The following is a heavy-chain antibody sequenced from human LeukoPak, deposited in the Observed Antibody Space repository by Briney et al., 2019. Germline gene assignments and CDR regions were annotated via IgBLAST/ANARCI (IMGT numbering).Heavy chain of an antibody. J-gene: IGHJ6*02. D-gene: IGHD3-3*01. CDR1: GYTLTGYY. Sequence: ASVKVSCKASGYTLTGYYMHWVRQAPGQGLEWMGWINPKSGGTNYAQKFQGRVTMTRDTSISTAYMELSRLRSDDTAVYYCARDLSYDFWSGYYHYYYGMDVWGQGTTVTVSS. V-gene: IGHV1-2*02. CDR3: ARDLSYDFWSGYYHYYYGMDV. CDR2: INPKSGGT.